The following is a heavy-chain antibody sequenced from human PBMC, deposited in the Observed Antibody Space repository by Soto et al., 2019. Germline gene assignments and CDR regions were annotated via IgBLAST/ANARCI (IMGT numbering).Heavy chain of an antibody. D-gene: IGHD6-6*01. Sequence: ASLEASGPVSPYTLPELSIHWVPQAPGKGLEWMGGFDPEDGETICAQKFQGRVTMTEDTSTDTAYMELSSLRSEDTAVYYCATGGWAARQGWFDPWGKGTLVTVSS. J-gene: IGHJ5*02. CDR2: FDPEDGET. CDR1: PYTLPELS. V-gene: IGHV1-24*01. CDR3: ATGGWAARQGWFDP.